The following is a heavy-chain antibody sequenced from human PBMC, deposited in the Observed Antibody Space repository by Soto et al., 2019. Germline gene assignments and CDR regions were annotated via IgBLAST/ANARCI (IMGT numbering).Heavy chain of an antibody. V-gene: IGHV5-51*01. D-gene: IGHD6-13*01. Sequence: GESLKISCKGSGYSFTSYWIGWVRQMPGKGLEWMGIIYPGDSDTRYSPSFQGQVTISADKSISTAYLQWSSLKASDTAMHYCARQGSSSWVNYDAFDIWGQGTMVTVSS. CDR3: ARQGSSSWVNYDAFDI. CDR1: GYSFTSYW. CDR2: IYPGDSDT. J-gene: IGHJ3*02.